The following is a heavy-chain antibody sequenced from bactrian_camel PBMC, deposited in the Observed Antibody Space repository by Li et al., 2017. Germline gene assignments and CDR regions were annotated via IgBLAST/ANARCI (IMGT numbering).Heavy chain of an antibody. CDR1: GGTYSHYY. CDR3: TRETQWVGYHEMAEY. CDR2: INSSGGNR. D-gene: IGHD5*01. J-gene: IGHJ4*01. Sequence: VQLVESGGGSVQAGGSLKLSCAASGGTYSHYYMSWVRQAPGKALEWISDINSSGGNRNYADSVKGRFISSRDNSKNTVYLQLNGLKSEDTAMYYCTRETQWVGYHEMAEYWGQGTQVTVS. V-gene: IGHV3S40*01.